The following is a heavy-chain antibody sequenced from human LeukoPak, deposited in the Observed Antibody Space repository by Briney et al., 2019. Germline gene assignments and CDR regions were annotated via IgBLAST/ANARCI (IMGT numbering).Heavy chain of an antibody. CDR3: AKEYGSGRYYFDY. CDR2: IWYDGSNK. J-gene: IGHJ4*02. D-gene: IGHD3-10*01. Sequence: GGSLRLSCAASGFTFSNAWMSWVRQAPGKGLEWVAVIWYDGSNKYYADSVKGRFTISRDNSKNTLYLQMNSLRAEDTAVYYCAKEYGSGRYYFDYWGQGTLVTVSS. V-gene: IGHV3-33*06. CDR1: GFTFSNAW.